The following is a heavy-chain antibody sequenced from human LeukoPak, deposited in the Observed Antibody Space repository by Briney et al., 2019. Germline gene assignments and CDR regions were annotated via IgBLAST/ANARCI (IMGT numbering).Heavy chain of an antibody. J-gene: IGHJ4*02. D-gene: IGHD2-2*02. CDR1: GFTFSSYA. CDR2: ISGSGGST. Sequence: GGSLRLSCAASGFTFSSYAMSWVRQAPGKGLEWVSAISGSGGSTYYADSVKGRFTISRDNSKNTLYLQMNSLRAEDTAVYYCAKDPGLRDQLLYLDYWGQGTLVTVSS. V-gene: IGHV3-23*01. CDR3: AKDPGLRDQLLYLDY.